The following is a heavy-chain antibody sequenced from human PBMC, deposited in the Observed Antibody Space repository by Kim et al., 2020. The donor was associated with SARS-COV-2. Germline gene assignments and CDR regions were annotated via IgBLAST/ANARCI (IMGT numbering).Heavy chain of an antibody. V-gene: IGHV1-46*01. CDR2: INPSGGST. Sequence: ASVKVSCKASGYTFTSYYMHWVRQAPGQGLEWMGIINPSGGSTSYAQKFQGRVTMTRDTSTSTVYMELSSLRSEDTAVYYCAREARGGSYYYYGMDVWGQGTTVTVSS. CDR3: AREARGGSYYYYGMDV. D-gene: IGHD1-26*01. CDR1: GYTFTSYY. J-gene: IGHJ6*02.